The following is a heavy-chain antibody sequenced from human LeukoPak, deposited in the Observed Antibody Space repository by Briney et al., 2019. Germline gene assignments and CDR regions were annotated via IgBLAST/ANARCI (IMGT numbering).Heavy chain of an antibody. CDR3: ARHGWHAWYFDL. J-gene: IGHJ2*01. CDR2: INQRRNT. V-gene: IGHV4-34*01. D-gene: IGHD6-19*01. CDR1: GGSISSYY. Sequence: SETLSLTCTVSGGSISSYYWSWIRQPPGKGLERIGEINQRRNTNYNPSLRSRVTISIDTSKNQFSLKLSSVTAADTAVYYCARHGWHAWYFDLWGRGTLVTVSS.